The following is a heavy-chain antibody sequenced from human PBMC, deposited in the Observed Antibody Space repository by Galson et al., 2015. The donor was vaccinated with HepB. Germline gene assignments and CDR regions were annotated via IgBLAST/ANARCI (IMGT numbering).Heavy chain of an antibody. CDR1: GFTFSNYG. Sequence: SLRLSCAASGFTFSNYGMHWVRQAPGKGLEWVAVISYDGSNKYYADSVKGRFTISRDNSKNTLYLQMNSLRAEDTAVYYCAKSARFYCSSASCKYYYYYGMDVWGQGTTVTVSS. V-gene: IGHV3-30*18. J-gene: IGHJ6*02. D-gene: IGHD2-2*01. CDR3: AKSARFYCSSASCKYYYYYGMDV. CDR2: ISYDGSNK.